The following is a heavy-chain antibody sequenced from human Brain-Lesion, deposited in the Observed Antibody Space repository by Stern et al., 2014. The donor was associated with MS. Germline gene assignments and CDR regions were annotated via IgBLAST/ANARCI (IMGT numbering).Heavy chain of an antibody. Sequence: EVQLVESGGGLVQPGGSLTISCTAAGFTFGNYWMTWVRQAPGKGLEWVATIKKDGPEKTYVDSVQGRFTISTGHARNHSSLQLNSLRVEDTALYYCARVYKTIYGIVTQRGSGMDVWGQGTTVIVSS. J-gene: IGHJ6*02. CDR2: IKKDGPEK. CDR3: ARVYKTIYGIVTQRGSGMDV. D-gene: IGHD3-3*01. V-gene: IGHV3-7*01. CDR1: GFTFGNYW.